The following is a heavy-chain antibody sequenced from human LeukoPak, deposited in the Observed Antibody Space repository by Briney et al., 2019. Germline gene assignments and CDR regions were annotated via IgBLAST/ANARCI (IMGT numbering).Heavy chain of an antibody. D-gene: IGHD2-2*01. CDR3: ARNHQADY. CDR2: TNSDGNST. J-gene: IGHJ4*02. Sequence: GGSLRLSCAASGFXFSSYWMHWVRQPPGKGLVWVSRTNSDGNSTRYADSVKGRFTISRDNAKNTLYLQMNSLRAEDTAVYYCARNHQADYWGQGILVTVSS. V-gene: IGHV3-74*01. CDR1: GFXFSSYW.